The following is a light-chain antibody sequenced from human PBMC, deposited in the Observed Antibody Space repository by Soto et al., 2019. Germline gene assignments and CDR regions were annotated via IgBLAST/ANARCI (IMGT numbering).Light chain of an antibody. V-gene: IGLV2-14*01. CDR3: TSYTGSSALYV. J-gene: IGLJ1*01. CDR1: SSDVGGYNY. Sequence: QSALTQPASVSGSPGQSITISCTGTSSDVGGYNYVSWYQHHPGKAPKLMIYEVSNRPSGVSNRFSGSKSGNTASLSISVLQAEDEADYYCTSYTGSSALYVFGTGTNLTVL. CDR2: EVS.